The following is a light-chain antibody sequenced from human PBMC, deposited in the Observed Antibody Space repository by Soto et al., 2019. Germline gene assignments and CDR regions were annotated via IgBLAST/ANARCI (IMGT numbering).Light chain of an antibody. CDR1: NSNIGAGHD. CDR2: ANT. CDR3: QSYDNGLTGSLV. V-gene: IGLV1-40*01. Sequence: QSVLTQPPSVSGAPGQRVTISCTGNNSNIGAGHDVHWYQQVPGTAPRLLIYANTHRPSGVPDRFSGSRSATAASLAITGLLAEDEADYFCQSYDNGLTGSLVFGGGTKLTVL. J-gene: IGLJ2*01.